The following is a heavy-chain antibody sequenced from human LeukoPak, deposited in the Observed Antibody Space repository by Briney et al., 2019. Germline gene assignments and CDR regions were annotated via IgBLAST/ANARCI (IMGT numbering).Heavy chain of an antibody. V-gene: IGHV3-7*01. Sequence: PGGSLRLSCPASGFILSNYCMAWVRQAPGKGLEWVANIKDDGGDKHYVDSVKGRFTTSRDNAKNSLSLQMNSLRAEDTAVYYCARCRRDGYHFDFWGQGTLVTVSS. D-gene: IGHD5-24*01. CDR3: ARCRRDGYHFDF. CDR1: GFILSNYC. CDR2: IKDDGGDK. J-gene: IGHJ4*02.